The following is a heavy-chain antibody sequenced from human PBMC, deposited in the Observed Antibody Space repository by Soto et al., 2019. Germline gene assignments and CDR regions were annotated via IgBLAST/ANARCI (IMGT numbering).Heavy chain of an antibody. V-gene: IGHV4-39*01. J-gene: IGHJ5*02. CDR1: GGSISRSSYY. Sequence: GTLSLTCNVSGGSISRSSYYWGWIRQPPGKGLEWIGSMYYSGSTYYNPSLKSRVTISIDTPKNQLSLKLTSVTAADTAVYYCSRRAPEGFDPWGQGTLVTVS. CDR3: SRRAPEGFDP. CDR2: MYYSGST.